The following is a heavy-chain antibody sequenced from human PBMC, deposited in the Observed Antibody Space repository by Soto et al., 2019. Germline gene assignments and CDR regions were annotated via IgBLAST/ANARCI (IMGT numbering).Heavy chain of an antibody. J-gene: IGHJ5*02. Sequence: ASVKVSCKASGYTFTSYYMHSVRQSPGQGLEWMGIINPSGGSTSYAQKFQGRVTMTRDTSTSTVYMELSSLRSEDTAVYYCAREDDILTGSPVFDPWGQGTLVTVSS. CDR3: AREDDILTGSPVFDP. CDR2: INPSGGST. D-gene: IGHD3-9*01. V-gene: IGHV1-46*01. CDR1: GYTFTSYY.